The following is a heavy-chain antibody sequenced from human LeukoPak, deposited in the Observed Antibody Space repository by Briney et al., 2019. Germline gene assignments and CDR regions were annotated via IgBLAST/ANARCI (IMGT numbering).Heavy chain of an antibody. J-gene: IGHJ5*02. CDR2: ISPSGGST. CDR1: GYTFTSNY. CDR3: ARRMANSSSSRVSWFDP. D-gene: IGHD6-6*01. V-gene: IGHV1-46*01. Sequence: ASVKVSCKAFGYTFTSNYMHWVRQAPGQGPEWMGVISPSGGSTTYAQKFQGRVTLTRDTSISTAYMELSRLRSDDTAVYYCARRMANSSSSRVSWFDPWGQGTLVTVSS.